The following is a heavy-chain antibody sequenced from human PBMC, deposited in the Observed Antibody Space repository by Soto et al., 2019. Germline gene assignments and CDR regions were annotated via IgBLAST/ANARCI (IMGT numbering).Heavy chain of an antibody. CDR3: AKFWAYGDYMDV. CDR1: GFTFSSYG. J-gene: IGHJ6*03. V-gene: IGHV3-30*18. D-gene: IGHD4-17*01. Sequence: GGSLRLSCAASGFTFSSYGMHWVRQAPGKGLEWVAVISYDGSNKYYADSVKGRFTISRDNSKNTLYLQMNSLRAEDTAVYYCAKFWAYGDYMDVWGKGTTVTVSS. CDR2: ISYDGSNK.